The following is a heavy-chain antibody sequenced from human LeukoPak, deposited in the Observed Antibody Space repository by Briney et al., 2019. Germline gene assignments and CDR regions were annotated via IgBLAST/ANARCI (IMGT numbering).Heavy chain of an antibody. CDR1: GGTFSSYT. J-gene: IGHJ4*02. D-gene: IGHD3-22*01. CDR3: ASPYYYDSSGYPPAPFDY. CDR2: IIPILGIA. V-gene: IGHV1-69*02. Sequence: EASVKVSCKASGGTFSSYTISWVRQAPGQGLEWMGRIIPILGIANYAHKFHGRVTITADKSPSPAYMELSSLRSEDTAVYYCASPYYYDSSGYPPAPFDYWGQGTLVTVSS.